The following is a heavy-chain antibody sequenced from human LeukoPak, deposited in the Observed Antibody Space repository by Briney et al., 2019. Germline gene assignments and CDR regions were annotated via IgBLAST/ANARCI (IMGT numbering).Heavy chain of an antibody. J-gene: IGHJ4*02. Sequence: GGSLRLSCAASGFTVSSNYMSWVRQAPGKGLEWVSVIYSGGSTYYADSVKGRFTISRDNSKNTLYLQMNSLRAEDTAVYYCARDGIAAAGEYYFDYWGQGTLVTVSS. CDR1: GFTVSSNY. CDR3: ARDGIAAAGEYYFDY. V-gene: IGHV3-53*01. CDR2: IYSGGST. D-gene: IGHD6-13*01.